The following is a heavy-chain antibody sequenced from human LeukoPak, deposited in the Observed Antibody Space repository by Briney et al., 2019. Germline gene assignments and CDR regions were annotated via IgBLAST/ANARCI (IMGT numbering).Heavy chain of an antibody. D-gene: IGHD3-22*01. V-gene: IGHV1-18*01. CDR2: ISAYNGNT. J-gene: IGHJ4*02. CDR1: GYTFTSYG. CDR3: ACAPVGDYYYDSSPNFDY. Sequence: ASVKVSCKASGYTFTSYGISWVRQAPGQGLEWMGWISAYNGNTNYAQKLQGRVTMTTDTSTSTAYMELRSLRSDDTAVYYCACAPVGDYYYDSSPNFDYWGQGTLVTVSS.